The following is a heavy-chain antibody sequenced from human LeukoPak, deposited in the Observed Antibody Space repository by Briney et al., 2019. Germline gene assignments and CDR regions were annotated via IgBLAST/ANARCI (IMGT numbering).Heavy chain of an antibody. CDR1: GFTFSSYE. CDR2: ISSSGSTI. CDR3: ARTAYCSSTSCYAGTGWFDP. D-gene: IGHD2-2*01. V-gene: IGHV3-48*03. Sequence: GGPLRLSCAASGFTFSSYEMNWVRQAPGKGLEWVSYISSSGSTIYYADSVKGRFTISRDNAKNSLYLQMNSLRAEDTAVYYCARTAYCSSTSCYAGTGWFDPWGQGTLVTVSS. J-gene: IGHJ5*02.